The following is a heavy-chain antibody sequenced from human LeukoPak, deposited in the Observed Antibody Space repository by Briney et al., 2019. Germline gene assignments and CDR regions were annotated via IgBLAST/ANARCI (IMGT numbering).Heavy chain of an antibody. D-gene: IGHD3-22*01. CDR1: GFTFNNYW. CDR3: ARELFYYDSSGNFDY. V-gene: IGHV3-7*01. Sequence: GGSLRLSCAASGFTFNNYWMTWVRQAPGKGLEWVANINRDGSDKYFVDSVKGRFTISRDNAKNSLYLQMNSLRAEDTAVYYCARELFYYDSSGNFDYWGQGTLVTVSS. CDR2: INRDGSDK. J-gene: IGHJ4*02.